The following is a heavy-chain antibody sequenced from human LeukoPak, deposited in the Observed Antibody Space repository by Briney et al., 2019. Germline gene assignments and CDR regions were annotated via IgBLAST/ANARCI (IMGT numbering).Heavy chain of an antibody. J-gene: IGHJ4*02. CDR3: ASPGYSSSWYYFDY. Sequence: GGSLRLSCAASGFTFSSYAMHWVRQAPGKGLEWVAVISYDGSNKYYADSVKGRFTISRDNSKNTLYLQMNSLRAEDTAVYYCASPGYSSSWYYFDYWGQGTLVTVSS. CDR2: ISYDGSNK. V-gene: IGHV3-30-3*01. D-gene: IGHD6-13*01. CDR1: GFTFSSYA.